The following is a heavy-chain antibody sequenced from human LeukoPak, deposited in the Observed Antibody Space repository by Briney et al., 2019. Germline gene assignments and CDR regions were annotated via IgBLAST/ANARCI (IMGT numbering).Heavy chain of an antibody. V-gene: IGHV3-23*01. CDR2: ISGSGDFS. CDR3: AKAPYGSGSYYTDY. J-gene: IGHJ4*02. CDR1: GFTFSNYG. Sequence: GGSLRLSCIVSGFTFSNYGMGWVRQAPGKGLEWVSAISGSGDFSYYTASVKGRFTISRDNFRNTLYLQMNGLRAEDTAVYYCAKAPYGSGSYYTDYWGQGTLVTVSS. D-gene: IGHD3-10*01.